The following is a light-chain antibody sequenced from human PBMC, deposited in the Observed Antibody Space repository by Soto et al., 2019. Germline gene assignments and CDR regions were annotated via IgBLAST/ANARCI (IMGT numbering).Light chain of an antibody. Sequence: QPALTQPPSTSRSPGQSFTISCTATSSNVAGYNYVSWYQQHPGKAPKLMIYEFSKRPSAVPDRFSDSQTGITASLTASRLQAEDEAEYYCSSYAGSNNHVFGTGTKVTV. CDR3: SSYAGSNNHV. CDR1: SSNVAGYNY. J-gene: IGLJ1*01. CDR2: EFS. V-gene: IGLV2-8*01.